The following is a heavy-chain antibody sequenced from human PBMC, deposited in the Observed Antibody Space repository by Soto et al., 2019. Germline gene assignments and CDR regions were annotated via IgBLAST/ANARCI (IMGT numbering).Heavy chain of an antibody. CDR2: IYPGDSDT. D-gene: IGHD7-27*01. CDR3: AIPALGKYYYYYGMDV. CDR1: GNSFTSYW. V-gene: IGHV5-51*01. J-gene: IGHJ6*02. Sequence: GASLKISCKGSGNSFTSYWIGWVRQMAGKGLEWMGIIYPGDSDTRYSPSFQGQVTISADKSISTAYLQWSSLKASDTAMYYCAIPALGKYYYYYGMDVWGQGTTVTVSS.